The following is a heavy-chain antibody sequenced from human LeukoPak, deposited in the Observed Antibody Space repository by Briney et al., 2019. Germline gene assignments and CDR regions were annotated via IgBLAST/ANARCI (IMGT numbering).Heavy chain of an antibody. J-gene: IGHJ6*03. CDR3: ARDAQWLVPEGYFYYMDV. V-gene: IGHV3-21*01. CDR2: ISSRSTNI. Sequence: GGSLRLSCAGSGFTFSRYSMNWFRQAPGKGLEGVSSISSRSTNIFYADSVKGRFTISRDNAKNSLYLQMNSLGAEDTAVYYCARDAQWLVPEGYFYYMDVWRKGPTVSVSS. CDR1: GFTFSRYS. D-gene: IGHD6-19*01.